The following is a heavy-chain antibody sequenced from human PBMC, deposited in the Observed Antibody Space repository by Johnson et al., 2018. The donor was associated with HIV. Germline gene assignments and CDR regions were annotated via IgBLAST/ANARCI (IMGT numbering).Heavy chain of an antibody. J-gene: IGHJ3*02. Sequence: VQVLESGGGVVRPGGSLRLSCEGSGFRFDDYGMSWVRQGPGEGLEWVSGINWNGGSTNYADSVKGRFSISSDNAKNSLYLQMNSLRAEDTALYYCARDLGIAVAGQIGYDAFDIWGQGTMVTVSS. V-gene: IGHV3-20*04. CDR3: ARDLGIAVAGQIGYDAFDI. CDR2: INWNGGST. D-gene: IGHD6-19*01. CDR1: GFRFDDYG.